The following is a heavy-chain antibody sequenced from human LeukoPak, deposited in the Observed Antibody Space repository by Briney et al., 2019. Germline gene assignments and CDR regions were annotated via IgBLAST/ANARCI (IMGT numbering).Heavy chain of an antibody. CDR1: GGTFSSYA. V-gene: IGHV1-69*13. CDR3: AREPYSSSWPGYMDV. CDR2: IIPIFGTA. J-gene: IGHJ6*03. D-gene: IGHD6-13*01. Sequence: SVKVSCKASGGTFSSYAISWVRQAPGQGLEWMGGIIPIFGTANYAQKFQGRVTITADESTSTAYMELSSLRSEDTAVYYCAREPYSSSWPGYMDVWGKGTTVTVSS.